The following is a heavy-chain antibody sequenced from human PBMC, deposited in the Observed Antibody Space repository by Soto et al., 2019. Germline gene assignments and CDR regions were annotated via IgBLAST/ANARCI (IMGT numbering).Heavy chain of an antibody. Sequence: QVQLVESGGGVVQPGRSLRLSCAASGFTFSSYAMHWVRQAPGKGLEWVAVISYDGSNKYYADSVKGRFTISRDNSKNTLFLQMNSLKAEDTAVYYCARDSGSSVVAAAASWDSCGQGTLVTVSS. J-gene: IGHJ4*02. CDR3: ARDSGSSVVAAAASWDS. V-gene: IGHV3-30-3*01. CDR1: GFTFSSYA. D-gene: IGHD6-13*01. CDR2: ISYDGSNK.